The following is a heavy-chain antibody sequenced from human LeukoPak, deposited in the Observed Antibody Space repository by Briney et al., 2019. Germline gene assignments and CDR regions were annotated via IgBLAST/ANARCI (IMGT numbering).Heavy chain of an antibody. J-gene: IGHJ4*02. V-gene: IGHV4-34*01. CDR2: INHSGST. CDR3: ARARRGYVRLDY. Sequence: SETLSLTCAVSGGSFSGYYWTWIRQSPGKGLEWIGEINHSGSTNYNPSLTRRVTMSVDTSKNQFSLNLSAATAADTAVHYCARARRGYVRLDYWGQGTLVTVSS. CDR1: GGSFSGYY. D-gene: IGHD5-12*01.